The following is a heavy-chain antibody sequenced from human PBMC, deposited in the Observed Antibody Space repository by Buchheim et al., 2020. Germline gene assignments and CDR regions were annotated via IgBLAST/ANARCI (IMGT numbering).Heavy chain of an antibody. CDR3: ARVPLEGPHYDFWSGYYTSYYYYGMDV. CDR1: GFTFSSYW. J-gene: IGHJ6*02. Sequence: EVQLVESGGGLVQPGGSLRLSCAASGFTFSSYWMSWVRQAPGKGLEWVANIKQDGSEKYYVDSVKGRFTISRDNAKHSLYLQMNSLRAEDTAVYYCARVPLEGPHYDFWSGYYTSYYYYGMDVWGQGTT. D-gene: IGHD3-3*01. V-gene: IGHV3-7*01. CDR2: IKQDGSEK.